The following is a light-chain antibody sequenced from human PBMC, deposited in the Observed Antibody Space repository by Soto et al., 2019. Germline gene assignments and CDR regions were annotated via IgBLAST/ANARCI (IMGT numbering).Light chain of an antibody. J-gene: IGLJ2*01. CDR3: CSYAGDLAL. Sequence: QSALTQPRSVSGSPGQSVTISCTGTSSDVGGYDFVSWYQQHPGKAPKLMISDVSKRPSGVPDRFSGSKSGNTASLTISGLQAEDEADYYCCSYAGDLALFGGGTKLIVL. CDR1: SSDVGGYDF. CDR2: DVS. V-gene: IGLV2-11*01.